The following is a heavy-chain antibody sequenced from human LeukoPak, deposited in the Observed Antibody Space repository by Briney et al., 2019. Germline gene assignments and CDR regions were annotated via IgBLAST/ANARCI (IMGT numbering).Heavy chain of an antibody. CDR1: GFTVSSNY. CDR3: ARDYRGNYFDY. V-gene: IGHV3-53*01. Sequence: GGSLRLSCAASGFTVSSNYMSWVRQAPGKGLEWVSVIYSGGSTYYADSVKGRLTISRDNSKNTLYLQMNSLRAEDTAVYYCARDYRGNYFDYWGQGTLVTVSS. CDR2: IYSGGST. J-gene: IGHJ4*02. D-gene: IGHD3-10*01.